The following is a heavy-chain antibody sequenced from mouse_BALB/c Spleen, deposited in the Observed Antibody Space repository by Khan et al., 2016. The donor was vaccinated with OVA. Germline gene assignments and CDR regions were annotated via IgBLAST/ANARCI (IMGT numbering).Heavy chain of an antibody. D-gene: IGHD1-2*01. CDR1: GFTFSNYG. J-gene: IGHJ4*01. CDR2: ISSGGHFT. V-gene: IGHV5-6*01. CDR3: ARSITTSKGDYCTMDY. Sequence: VQLKESGGDLVKPGGSLKLSCAASGFTFSNYGMSWVRQTLDKRLVWVATISSGGHFTYYPDSVKGRFTISRDNAKITLYLQMYSLKSEDTAMYYCARSITTSKGDYCTMDYWGQGTSVTVSS.